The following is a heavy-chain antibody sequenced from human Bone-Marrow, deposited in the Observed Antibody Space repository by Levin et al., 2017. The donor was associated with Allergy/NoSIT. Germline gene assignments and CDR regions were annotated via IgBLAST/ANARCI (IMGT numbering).Heavy chain of an antibody. CDR2: ISSSSSTI. Sequence: LSLTCAASGFTFSSCSMNWVRQAPGKGPEWVSYISSSSSTIYYANSVRGRFTISRDNAKNSLYLQMNTLRDEDTAVYYCARDNGGDWGGYFYYGMDGWGQGTTVTVSS. CDR3: ARDNGGDWGGYFYYGMDG. D-gene: IGHD2-21*02. J-gene: IGHJ6*02. CDR1: GFTFSSCS. V-gene: IGHV3-48*02.